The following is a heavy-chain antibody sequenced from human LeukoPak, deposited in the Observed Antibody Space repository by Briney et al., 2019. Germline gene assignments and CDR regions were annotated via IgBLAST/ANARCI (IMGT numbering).Heavy chain of an antibody. CDR3: ARGRYCNGGSCYFDS. CDR1: GFTFSSYG. Sequence: GGSLRLSCAASGFTFSSYGMSWVRQVPGKGLEWVSGISNSGVSSFYAGSVKGRFTISRDNSKNTLYLQMNSLRGEDTAVYYCARGRYCNGGSCYFDSWGQGTLVTVSS. V-gene: IGHV3-23*01. J-gene: IGHJ4*02. CDR2: ISNSGVSS. D-gene: IGHD2-15*01.